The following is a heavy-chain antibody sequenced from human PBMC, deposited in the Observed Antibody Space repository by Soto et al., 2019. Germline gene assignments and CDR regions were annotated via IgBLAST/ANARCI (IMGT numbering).Heavy chain of an antibody. CDR2: IIPIFGTA. D-gene: IGHD6-19*01. CDR3: ARDFDPRQQWLYGMDV. Sequence: QVQLVQSGAEVKKPGSSVKVSCKASGGTFSSYAISWVRQAPGPGLEWMGGIIPIFGTANYAQKFQGRVTITADESTSTAYMELSSLRSEDTAVYYCARDFDPRQQWLYGMDVWGQGTTVTVSS. CDR1: GGTFSSYA. V-gene: IGHV1-69*01. J-gene: IGHJ6*02.